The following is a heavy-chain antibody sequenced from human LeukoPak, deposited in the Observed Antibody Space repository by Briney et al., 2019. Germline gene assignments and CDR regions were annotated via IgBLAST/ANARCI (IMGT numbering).Heavy chain of an antibody. D-gene: IGHD5-18*01. CDR3: ARQGADSYGHYYGLDV. CDR2: ISYGGST. V-gene: IGHV4-59*08. J-gene: IGHJ6*02. CDR1: GGSIISYY. Sequence: PSETLSLTCTVSGGSIISYYWTWIRQPPGKGLEWIGYISYGGSTNYNPSLRSRVTISVDTSKNQFSLKLSSVTAADTAVYYCARQGADSYGHYYGLDVWGQGTTVTVSS.